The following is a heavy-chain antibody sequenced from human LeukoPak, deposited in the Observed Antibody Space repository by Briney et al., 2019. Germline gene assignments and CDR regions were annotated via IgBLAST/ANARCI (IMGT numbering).Heavy chain of an antibody. D-gene: IGHD3-22*01. Sequence: ASVKVSCKASGYTFTGYYTHWVRQAPGQGLEWMGWINPNSGGTNYAQQFQGRVTMTRDTSISTAYMELSRLTSDDTAVYYCARSSPYHYDSSGYRGLYFDYWGQGTLVTVSS. CDR1: GYTFTGYY. CDR2: INPNSGGT. V-gene: IGHV1-2*02. J-gene: IGHJ4*02. CDR3: ARSSPYHYDSSGYRGLYFDY.